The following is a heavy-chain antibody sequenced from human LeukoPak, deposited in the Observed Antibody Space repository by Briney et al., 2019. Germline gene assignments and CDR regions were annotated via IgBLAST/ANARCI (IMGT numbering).Heavy chain of an antibody. Sequence: PGGSLRLSCAASGFTFSSNWMTWVRQAPGKGLEWVANIKQDGSEKQYVDSVKGRFTISRDNAKNSLYLQMDSLRVEDTAVYYCARDPYNTGGYAAFDIWGQGTMVTVSS. CDR1: GFTFSSNW. CDR2: IKQDGSEK. J-gene: IGHJ3*02. D-gene: IGHD3-22*01. V-gene: IGHV3-7*01. CDR3: ARDPYNTGGYAAFDI.